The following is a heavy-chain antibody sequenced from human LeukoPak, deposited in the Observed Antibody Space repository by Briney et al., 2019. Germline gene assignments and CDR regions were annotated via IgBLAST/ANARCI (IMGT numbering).Heavy chain of an antibody. CDR2: INPSGGST. J-gene: IGHJ6*02. V-gene: IGHV1-46*01. CDR3: ARDRDYGSGSYYKKGYYYGMDV. Sequence: ASVKVSCKASGYTFTSYYMHWVRQAPGQGLEWMGIINPSGGSTSYAQKFQGRVTMTRDTSTSTVYMELSSLSSEDTAVYYCARDRDYGSGSYYKKGYYYGMDVWGQGTTVTVSS. CDR1: GYTFTSYY. D-gene: IGHD3-10*01.